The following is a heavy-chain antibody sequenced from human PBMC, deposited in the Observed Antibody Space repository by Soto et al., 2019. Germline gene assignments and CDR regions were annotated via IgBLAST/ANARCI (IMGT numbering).Heavy chain of an antibody. D-gene: IGHD3-10*01. J-gene: IGHJ6*02. CDR1: GFTFSSHG. Sequence: QVQLVESGGGVVQPGRSLRLSCAASGFTFSSHGMHWVRQAPGKGLEWVAVIWYDGSNKYYADSVKGRFTISRDNSKNTLYLQGNSLRAEDTAVYYCARDRGRGYYYSYGVDVWGQGTTVTVSS. V-gene: IGHV3-33*01. CDR2: IWYDGSNK. CDR3: ARDRGRGYYYSYGVDV.